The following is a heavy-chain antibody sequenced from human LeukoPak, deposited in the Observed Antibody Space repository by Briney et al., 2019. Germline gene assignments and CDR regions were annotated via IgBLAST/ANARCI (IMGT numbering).Heavy chain of an antibody. J-gene: IGHJ5*02. V-gene: IGHV1-69*13. CDR1: GGTFSSYA. CDR3: ARVPHPGNWFDP. Sequence: GASVKVSCKASGGTFSSYAISWVRQAPGQGLEWMGGIIPIFGTANYAQKFQGRVTITADESTSTAYMELSSLRSEDTAVYYCARVPHPGNWFDPWGQGTLVTVSS. CDR2: IIPIFGTA.